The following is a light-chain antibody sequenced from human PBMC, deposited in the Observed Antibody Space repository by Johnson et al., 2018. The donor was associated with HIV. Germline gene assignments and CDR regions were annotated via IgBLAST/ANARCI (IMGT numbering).Light chain of an antibody. CDR2: DNN. CDR1: SSNIGNNY. Sequence: QSVLTQPPSVSAAPGQKVTISCSGSSSNIGNNYVSWYQQLPGTAPKLLIYDNNKRPSGIPDRFSGSKSGTSATLGITGLQTGAEACYYRGTWDSSLSAVFGTCTQVTVL. CDR3: GTWDSSLSAV. V-gene: IGLV1-51*01. J-gene: IGLJ1*01.